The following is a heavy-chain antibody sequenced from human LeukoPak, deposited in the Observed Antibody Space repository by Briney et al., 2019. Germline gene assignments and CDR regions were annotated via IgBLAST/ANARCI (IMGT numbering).Heavy chain of an antibody. Sequence: GASVKVSCKASGFTFTSSAVQWVRQARGQRLEWIGWIVVGSGNTNYAQKFQERVTITRDMSTSTAYMELSSLRSEDTAVYYCVRLNPLDDAFDIWGQGTMVTVSS. D-gene: IGHD1-14*01. CDR3: VRLNPLDDAFDI. V-gene: IGHV1-58*01. CDR1: GFTFTSSA. J-gene: IGHJ3*02. CDR2: IVVGSGNT.